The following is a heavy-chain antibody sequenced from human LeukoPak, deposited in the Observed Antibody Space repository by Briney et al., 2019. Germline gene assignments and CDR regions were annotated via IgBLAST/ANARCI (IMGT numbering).Heavy chain of an antibody. CDR3: TGDNFDSSVKFDY. CDR2: IRSKANNYAT. Sequence: PGGSLRLSCAVSGIIFSSYSMNWVRQASGKGLEWVGRIRSKANNYATAYAASVKGRFTISRDDSKNTAYLQMNSLKTEDTAVYYCTGDNFDSSVKFDYWGQGTLVTVSS. CDR1: GIIFSSYS. D-gene: IGHD3-22*01. J-gene: IGHJ4*02. V-gene: IGHV3-73*01.